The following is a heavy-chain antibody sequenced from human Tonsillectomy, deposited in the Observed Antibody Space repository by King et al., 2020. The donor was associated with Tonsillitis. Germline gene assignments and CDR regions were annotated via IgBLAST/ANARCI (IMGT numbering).Heavy chain of an antibody. V-gene: IGHV4-4*07. CDR3: ASDCDFWSGYYLYYGMDV. Sequence: QLQESGPGLVKPSETLSLTCTVSGGSISRYYWSWIRQPAGKGLEWIGRIYTSGSTNYKPSLKSLVTMSVDTSKNQFSLKLSSVTAADTAVYYCASDCDFWSGYYLYYGMDVWGQGTTVTVSS. CDR1: GGSISRYY. CDR2: IYTSGST. D-gene: IGHD3-3*01. J-gene: IGHJ6*02.